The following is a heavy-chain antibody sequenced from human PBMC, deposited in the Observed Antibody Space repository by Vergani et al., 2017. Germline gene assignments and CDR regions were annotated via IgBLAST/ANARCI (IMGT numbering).Heavy chain of an antibody. J-gene: IGHJ4*02. CDR3: ARDITGTARYY. V-gene: IGHV3-66*02. Sequence: EVQLVESGGGLVQPGGSLRLSCAASGFTVSSNYMSWVRQAPGKGLEWVSVIYSGGSTYYADSVKGRFTISRDNSKNTLYLQMSSLRAEDTAVYYCARDITGTARYYWGQGTLVTVSS. CDR1: GFTVSSNY. D-gene: IGHD1-7*01. CDR2: IYSGGST.